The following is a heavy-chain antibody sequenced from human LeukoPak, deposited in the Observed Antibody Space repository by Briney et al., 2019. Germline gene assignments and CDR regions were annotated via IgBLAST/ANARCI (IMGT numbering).Heavy chain of an antibody. V-gene: IGHV4-59*08. CDR1: GGSISSYY. D-gene: IGHD6-13*01. CDR3: ARGAPRSSWCDFDY. J-gene: IGHJ4*02. CDR2: IYYSGST. Sequence: SETLSLTCTVPGGSISSYYWSWIRQPPGKGLEWIGYIYYSGSTNYNPSLKSRVTISVDTSKNQFSLKLSSVTAADTAVYYCARGAPRSSWCDFDYWGQGPLVTVSS.